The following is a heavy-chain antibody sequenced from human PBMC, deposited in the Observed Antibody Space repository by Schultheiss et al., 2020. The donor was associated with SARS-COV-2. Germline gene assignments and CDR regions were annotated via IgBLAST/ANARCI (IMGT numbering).Heavy chain of an antibody. V-gene: IGHV1-69*13. CDR1: GYTFTSYA. J-gene: IGHJ4*02. CDR3: ATYGDYVGCFDL. D-gene: IGHD4-17*01. CDR2: IIPVFGSP. Sequence: SVKVSCKASGYTFTSYAMNWVRQAPGQGIEWMGGIIPVFGSPHYAQKFQDKVTITADASTSTVYMELSSLSSDDTAVYYCATYGDYVGCFDLWGQGTLVTVSS.